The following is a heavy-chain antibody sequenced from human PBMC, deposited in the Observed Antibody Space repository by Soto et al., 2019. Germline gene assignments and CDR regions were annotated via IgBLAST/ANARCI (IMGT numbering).Heavy chain of an antibody. D-gene: IGHD3-10*01. CDR3: ATSFGSGSRAFDY. CDR2: FNPILSFS. Sequence: QVQLVQSGAEVKKPGSSVKVSCKASGDTFNFYTINWVRQAPGLGLEWMGRFNPILSFSNSALKFQGRVTRTADKSTSTAYMVLSSLRSDDTAIYYCATSFGSGSRAFDYWCQGALVTVSS. V-gene: IGHV1-69*02. J-gene: IGHJ4*02. CDR1: GDTFNFYT.